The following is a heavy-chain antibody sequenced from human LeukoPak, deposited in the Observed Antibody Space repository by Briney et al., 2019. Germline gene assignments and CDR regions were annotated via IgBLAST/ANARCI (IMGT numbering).Heavy chain of an antibody. D-gene: IGHD6-19*01. J-gene: IGHJ6*03. CDR1: GGSISSYY. V-gene: IGHV4-38-2*02. CDR2: IYHSGST. Sequence: TPSETLSLTCTVSGGSISSYYWGWIRQPPGKGLEWIGSIYHSGSTYYNPSLKSRVTISVDTSKNQFSLKLSSVTAADTAVYYCARDSSGTANYYYYYYMDVWGKGTTVTVSS. CDR3: ARDSSGTANYYYYYYMDV.